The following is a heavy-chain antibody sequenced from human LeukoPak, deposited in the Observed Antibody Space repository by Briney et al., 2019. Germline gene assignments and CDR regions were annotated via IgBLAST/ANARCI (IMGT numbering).Heavy chain of an antibody. CDR1: GGSISSYY. D-gene: IGHD2-15*01. CDR3: ARAGIRSGDPPDY. CDR2: IYYSGST. V-gene: IGHV4-59*01. Sequence: SETLSLTCTVSGGSISSYYWSWIRQPPGKGLEWIGYIYYSGSTNYNPSLKSRVTISVDTSKNQFSLKLSSVTAADTAVYYCARAGIRSGDPPDYWGQGTLVTVSS. J-gene: IGHJ4*02.